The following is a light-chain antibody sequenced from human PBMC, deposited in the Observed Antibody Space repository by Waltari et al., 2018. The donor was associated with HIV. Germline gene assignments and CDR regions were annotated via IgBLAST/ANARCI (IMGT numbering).Light chain of an antibody. V-gene: IGKV1-5*03. CDR2: KTS. J-gene: IGKJ2*03. CDR3: QQYNIDFYS. CDR1: QNIKYR. Sequence: DLQMTQSPCTRSATVGDRVTITCRASQNIKYRLAWYRQKPGKAPKLLIYKTSTLEHGVPSRFSGSGSGTEFTLTSSSVQPDDFATYYCQQYNIDFYSFGQGTKL.